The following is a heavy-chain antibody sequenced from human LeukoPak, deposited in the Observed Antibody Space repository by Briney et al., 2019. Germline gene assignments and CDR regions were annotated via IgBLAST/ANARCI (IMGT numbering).Heavy chain of an antibody. CDR2: ISGDGGRT. CDR1: GFTFHDNA. CDR3: AKDRGIAAAYWYFDL. Sequence: GGSLRLSCAASGFTFHDNAMHRVRKAPGKGLEWVSLISGDGGRTYNADPVKGRFTISRDNSKSSLYLQMNSLRTEDTASYYCAKDRGIAAAYWYFDLWGRGTLVTVSS. J-gene: IGHJ2*01. V-gene: IGHV3-43*02. D-gene: IGHD6-13*01.